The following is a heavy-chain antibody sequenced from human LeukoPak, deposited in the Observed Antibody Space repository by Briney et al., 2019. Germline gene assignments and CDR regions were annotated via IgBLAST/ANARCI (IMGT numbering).Heavy chain of an antibody. J-gene: IGHJ4*02. CDR1: GYTFTSYY. CDR3: ARGYYYGSGSYYDVFDY. D-gene: IGHD3-10*01. V-gene: IGHV1-46*01. Sequence: ASVKVSCKASGYTFTSYYMHWVRQAPGQGLEWMGIINPSGGSTSYAQKFQGRVTMTRDMSTSTVYMELSSLRSEDTAVYYCARGYYYGSGSYYDVFDYWGQGTLVTVSS. CDR2: INPSGGST.